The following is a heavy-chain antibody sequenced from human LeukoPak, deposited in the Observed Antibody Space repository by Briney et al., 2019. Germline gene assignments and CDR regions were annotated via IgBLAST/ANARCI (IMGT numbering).Heavy chain of an antibody. CDR2: IYYSGST. CDR1: GGSISSGGYY. CDR3: ARSGAAAVTGWFDP. J-gene: IGHJ5*02. D-gene: IGHD6-13*01. Sequence: TSETPSLTCTVSGGSISSGGYYWSWIRQHPGKGLEWIGYIYYSGSTYYNPSLKSRVTISVDTSKNQFSLKLSSVTAADTAVYCCARSGAAAVTGWFDPWGQGTLVTVSS. V-gene: IGHV4-31*03.